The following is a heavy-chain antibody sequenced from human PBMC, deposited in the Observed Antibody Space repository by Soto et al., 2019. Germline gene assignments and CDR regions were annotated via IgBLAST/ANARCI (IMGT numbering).Heavy chain of an antibody. CDR1: GGSISSGGYS. J-gene: IGHJ5*02. Sequence: QLQLQESGSGLVKPSQTLSLTCAVSGGSISSGGYSWSWIRQPPGKGLEWIGYIYHSGSTYYNPSLKSRVTISVDRSKNQFSLKLSSMTAADTSVYYCARETTPGWFDPWGQGTLVTVSS. CDR2: IYHSGST. D-gene: IGHD1-1*01. CDR3: ARETTPGWFDP. V-gene: IGHV4-30-2*01.